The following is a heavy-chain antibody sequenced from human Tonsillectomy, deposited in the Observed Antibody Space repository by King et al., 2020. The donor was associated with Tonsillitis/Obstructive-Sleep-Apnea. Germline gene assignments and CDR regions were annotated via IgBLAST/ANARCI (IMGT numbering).Heavy chain of an antibody. Sequence: VQLVESGGGLVKPGGSLRLSCAASGFTFSNAWMSWVRQAPRKGLEWVGRIKSTADGGTRDYAAPVKGRFTISRDDSKDPLYLQMNSLKTEDTAVYYCTTDILTGYPFDYWGQGTLVTVSS. CDR2: IKSTADGGTR. CDR1: GFTFSNAW. V-gene: IGHV3-15*01. D-gene: IGHD3-9*01. J-gene: IGHJ4*02. CDR3: TTDILTGYPFDY.